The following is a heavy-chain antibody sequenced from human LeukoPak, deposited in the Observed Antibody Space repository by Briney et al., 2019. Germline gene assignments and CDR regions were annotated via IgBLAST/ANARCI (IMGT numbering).Heavy chain of an antibody. CDR1: GFIFRNYG. Sequence: GGSLRLSCAASGFIFRNYGMHWVRQAPGKGLEWVAFLRNDESEIFYADSVKGRFTISRDNSKNTLYLQMNSLRVEDTAVYYCVMTAGPPTDHWGQGALVTVSS. V-gene: IGHV3-30*02. CDR2: LRNDESEI. CDR3: VMTAGPPTDH. J-gene: IGHJ4*01.